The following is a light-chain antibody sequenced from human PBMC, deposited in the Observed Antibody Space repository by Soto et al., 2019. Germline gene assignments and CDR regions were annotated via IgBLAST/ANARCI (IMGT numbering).Light chain of an antibody. CDR3: QQFNSYPS. V-gene: IGKV1-13*02. Sequence: AIQLTQSPSSLSASVGDRVTITCRASQGISSALAWYQQKPGKAPKLLIYDASSLESGVPSRFSGSVSGTEFPLSISSLQPEDFATDYCQQFNSYPSFGGGTKVEIK. CDR1: QGISSA. J-gene: IGKJ4*02. CDR2: DAS.